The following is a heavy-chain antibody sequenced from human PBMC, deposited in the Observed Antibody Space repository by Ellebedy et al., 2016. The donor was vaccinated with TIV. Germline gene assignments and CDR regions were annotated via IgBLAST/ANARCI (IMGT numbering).Heavy chain of an antibody. CDR2: IDRGGSTV. CDR1: GFTLSDYY. CDR3: VMTMGATEATDH. Sequence: PGGSLRLSCAAAGFTLSDYYMSRIRQAPGKGLEWVAFIDRGGSTVYYADSVKGRFTISRDNAKNSLYLYLGSLRAEDTAVYYGVMTMGATEATDHWGQGTRVTVSS. J-gene: IGHJ4*02. D-gene: IGHD1-26*01. V-gene: IGHV3-11*01.